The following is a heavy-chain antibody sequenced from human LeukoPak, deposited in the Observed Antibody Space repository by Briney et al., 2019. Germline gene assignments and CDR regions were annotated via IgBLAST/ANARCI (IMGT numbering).Heavy chain of an antibody. CDR2: INPDGGST. V-gene: IGHV1-46*01. D-gene: IGHD6-13*01. J-gene: IGHJ4*02. Sequence: ASVKVSCKASGYTFTSYWIQWVRQAPGQGLEWMGLINPDGGSTAYAHRFQGRVIMTRDTSTSTAYMDLSSLTSDDTAVYHCARAPRNSSTMLDFWGQGTLVTISS. CDR1: GYTFTSYW. CDR3: ARAPRNSSTMLDF.